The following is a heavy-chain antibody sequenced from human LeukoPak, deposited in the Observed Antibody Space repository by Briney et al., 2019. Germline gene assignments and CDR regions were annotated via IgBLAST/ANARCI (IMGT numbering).Heavy chain of an antibody. D-gene: IGHD3-22*01. J-gene: IGHJ5*02. Sequence: SETLSLTCAVYGGSFSDYYWSWIRQPPGKGLEWIGEINHSGSTNYNPSLKSRVTISVDTSKNQFSLKLSSVTAADTAVYYCASQGDSSGYYRGFDPWGQGTLVTVSS. CDR3: ASQGDSSGYYRGFDP. V-gene: IGHV4-34*01. CDR2: INHSGST. CDR1: GGSFSDYY.